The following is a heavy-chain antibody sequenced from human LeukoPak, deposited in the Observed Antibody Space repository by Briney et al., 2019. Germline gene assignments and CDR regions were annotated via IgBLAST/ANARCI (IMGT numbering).Heavy chain of an antibody. CDR2: INYSWHT. CDR3: APTYSYTRGGYDY. Sequence: SETLSLTCTVSGGSISGSSYHWGWIRQPPGKGLEWIGSINYSWHTYYNPSLESRVTISVDSSKNQFSLKVTSVTAVDTALYYCAPTYSYTRGGYDYWGPGTLVTVSS. D-gene: IGHD5-18*01. V-gene: IGHV4-39*01. J-gene: IGHJ4*02. CDR1: GGSISGSSYH.